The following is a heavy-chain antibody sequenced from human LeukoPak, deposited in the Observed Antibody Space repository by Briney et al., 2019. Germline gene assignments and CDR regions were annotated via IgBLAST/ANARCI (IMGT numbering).Heavy chain of an antibody. CDR3: VRHTTSGWYQVVY. CDR1: GGSISNYF. Sequence: SETLSLTCTVSGGSISNYFWSWIRQPPGKGLEWIGFITYSGSTDHNPSLKSRVTISVDASKNQFSLKLTSVTAADTAVYYCVRHTTSGWYQVVYWGQGTLVTVSS. J-gene: IGHJ4*02. D-gene: IGHD6-19*01. CDR2: ITYSGST. V-gene: IGHV4-59*01.